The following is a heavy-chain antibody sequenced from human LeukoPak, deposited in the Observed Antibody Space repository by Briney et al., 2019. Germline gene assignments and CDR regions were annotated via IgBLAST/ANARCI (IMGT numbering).Heavy chain of an antibody. Sequence: GGSLRLSCAASGFTFSSYAMSWVRQAPGKGLEWVSAISGSGGSSTYYADSVKGRFTISRDNSKNTLYLQMNSLRAEDTAVYYCAKPAAMSVGSGCFDPWGQGTLVTVSS. CDR2: ISGSGGSST. D-gene: IGHD2-2*01. CDR1: GFTFSSYA. CDR3: AKPAAMSVGSGCFDP. J-gene: IGHJ5*02. V-gene: IGHV3-23*01.